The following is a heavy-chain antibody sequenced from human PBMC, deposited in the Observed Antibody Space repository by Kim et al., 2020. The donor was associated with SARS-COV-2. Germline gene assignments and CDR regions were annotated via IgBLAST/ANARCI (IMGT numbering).Heavy chain of an antibody. Sequence: GGSLRLSCAPSGFIFSTYGMHWVRQAPGKGLEWVATIWYDGSNNYYPDSVKGRFTVSRDNSKNTPYLQMNSLRAEDTAVYYCVRGYCGTATCYTGETYFDYWGRGTLVTVSS. V-gene: IGHV3-33*08. J-gene: IGHJ4*02. CDR3: VRGYCGTATCYTGETYFDY. D-gene: IGHD2-2*02. CDR2: IWYDGSNN. CDR1: GFIFSTYG.